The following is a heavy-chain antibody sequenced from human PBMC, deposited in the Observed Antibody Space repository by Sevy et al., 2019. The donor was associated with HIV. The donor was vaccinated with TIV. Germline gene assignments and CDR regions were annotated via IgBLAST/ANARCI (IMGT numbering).Heavy chain of an antibody. CDR3: AKRERSYYDSSGNYDAFDV. D-gene: IGHD3-22*01. CDR2: ISFDGSDK. Sequence: GGSLRLFCAASGFDFSTYDMHWVRQAPGKGLEWVAFISFDGSDKWYGDSVKDRFTISRDNSKNTLYVQMNTLRDEDTAVYYCAKRERSYYDSSGNYDAFDVWGQGTSVTVSS. CDR1: GFDFSTYD. V-gene: IGHV3-33*03. J-gene: IGHJ3*01.